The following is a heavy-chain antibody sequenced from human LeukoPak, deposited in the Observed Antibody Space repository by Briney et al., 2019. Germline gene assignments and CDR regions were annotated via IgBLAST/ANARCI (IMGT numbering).Heavy chain of an antibody. CDR3: ARRDDSSGYHKIFDY. J-gene: IGHJ4*02. CDR2: INHSGST. CDR1: GGSFSGYY. D-gene: IGHD3-22*01. V-gene: IGHV4-34*01. Sequence: SETLSLTCAVYGGSFSGYYWSWIRQPPGKGLEWIGEINHSGSTNYNPSLKSRVTISIDTSNNQFYLKLSSLTAADTAVYYCARRDDSSGYHKIFDYWGQGTLVTVSS.